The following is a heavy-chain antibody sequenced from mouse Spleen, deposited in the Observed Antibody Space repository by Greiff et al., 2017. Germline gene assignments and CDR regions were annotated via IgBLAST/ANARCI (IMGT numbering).Heavy chain of an antibody. CDR3: TREDFYAMDY. J-gene: IGHJ4*01. CDR1: GFNIKDDY. V-gene: IGHV14-4*01. Sequence: EVQLQQSGAELVRPGASVKLSCTASGFNIKDDYMHWVKQRPEQGLEWIGWIDPENGDTEYASKFQGKATITADTSSNTAYLQLSSLTSEDTAVYYCTREDFYAMDYWGQGTSVTVSS. CDR2: IDPENGDT.